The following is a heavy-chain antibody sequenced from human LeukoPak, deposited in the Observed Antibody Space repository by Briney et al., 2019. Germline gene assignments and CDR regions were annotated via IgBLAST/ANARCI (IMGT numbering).Heavy chain of an antibody. Sequence: ASVKVSCKASGYTFTSYYMHWVRQAPGQGLEWMGIINPSGGSTSYAQKFQGRVTMTTDTSTSTAYMELRSLRSDDTAVYYCARANLYSGYDGGDFDYWGQGTLVTVSS. J-gene: IGHJ4*02. CDR2: INPSGGST. CDR1: GYTFTSYY. V-gene: IGHV1-46*01. CDR3: ARANLYSGYDGGDFDY. D-gene: IGHD5-12*01.